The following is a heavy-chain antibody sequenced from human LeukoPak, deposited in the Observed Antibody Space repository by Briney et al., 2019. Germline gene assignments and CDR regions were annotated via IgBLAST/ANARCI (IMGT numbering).Heavy chain of an antibody. J-gene: IGHJ4*02. D-gene: IGHD3-3*01. V-gene: IGHV3-7*01. CDR3: ARGSTIFGVVITTFDY. CDR2: IKQDGSEK. Sequence: PGGSLRLSCAASGFTFGRYWMSWVRQAPGKGLEWVANIKQDGSEKYYVDSVKGRFTISRDNAKNSLYLQMNSLRAEDTAVYYCARGSTIFGVVITTFDYWGQGTLVTVSS. CDR1: GFTFGRYW.